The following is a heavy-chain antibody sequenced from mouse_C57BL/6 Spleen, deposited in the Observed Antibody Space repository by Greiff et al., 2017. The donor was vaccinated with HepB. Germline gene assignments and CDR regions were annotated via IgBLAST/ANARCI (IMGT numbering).Heavy chain of an antibody. Sequence: VQLQQSGPELVKPGASVKISCKASGYAFSSSWMNWVKQRPGKGLEWIGRIYPGDGDTNYNGKFKGKATLTADKSSSTAYMQLSSLTSEDSAVYDCARTLYYGSSSFDYWGQGTTLTVSS. V-gene: IGHV1-82*01. CDR1: GYAFSSSW. CDR3: ARTLYYGSSSFDY. CDR2: IYPGDGDT. J-gene: IGHJ2*01. D-gene: IGHD1-1*01.